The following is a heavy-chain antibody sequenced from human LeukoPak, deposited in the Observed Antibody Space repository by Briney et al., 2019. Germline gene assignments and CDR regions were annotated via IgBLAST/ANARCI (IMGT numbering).Heavy chain of an antibody. CDR1: GYTFTSYY. CDR3: ASFYDSSGYYCEDEYFQH. D-gene: IGHD3-22*01. CDR2: INPSGGST. Sequence: ASAKVSCKASGYTFTSYYMHWVRQAPGQGLEWMGIINPSGGSTSYAQKFQGRVTMTRDTSTSTVYMELSSLRSEDTAVYYCASFYDSSGYYCEDEYFQHWGQGTLVTVSS. V-gene: IGHV1-46*01. J-gene: IGHJ1*01.